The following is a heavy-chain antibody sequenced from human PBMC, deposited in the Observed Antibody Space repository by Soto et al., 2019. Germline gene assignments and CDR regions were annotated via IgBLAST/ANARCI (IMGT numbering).Heavy chain of an antibody. D-gene: IGHD3-9*01. CDR2: ISYDGSNK. V-gene: IGHV3-30-3*01. CDR1: GFNFSSYA. J-gene: IGHJ6*02. CDR3: AILTTFSDYGMDV. Sequence: QVQLVESGGGVVQPGRSLRLSCAASGFNFSSYAMHWVRQAPGKGLEWVAVISYDGSNKYYADSVKGRFTISRDNSKNTLYLQMNSLRAEDTAVYYCAILTTFSDYGMDVWGQGTTVTVSS.